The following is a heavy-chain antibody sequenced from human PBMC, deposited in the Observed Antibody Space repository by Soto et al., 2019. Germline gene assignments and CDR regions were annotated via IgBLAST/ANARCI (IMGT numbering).Heavy chain of an antibody. CDR3: ARDFLDTSGLFDY. J-gene: IGHJ4*02. CDR1: GYSFSRKW. V-gene: IGHV1-46*01. CDR2: INPSNGNT. Sequence: XSVKVSCKASGYSFSRKWIHWLRQAPGQGPEWMGIINPSNGNTNHAQKFQGRVTLTRDSSTRTVYMELSSLSFEVTAVYYCARDFLDTSGLFDYWGQGTLVTVSS. D-gene: IGHD3-22*01.